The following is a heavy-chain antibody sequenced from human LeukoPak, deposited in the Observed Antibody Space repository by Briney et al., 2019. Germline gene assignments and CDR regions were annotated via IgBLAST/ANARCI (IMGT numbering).Heavy chain of an antibody. CDR3: ARDRAPLGSGSGYFYFDS. V-gene: IGHV1-2*02. CDR1: GYTFTAYY. Sequence: ASVKVSCKTSGYTFTAYYLNWVRQAPGQGLEWMGWINPNTGDTNFAQKFQGRVAMTRDTSISTAYMDLSRLTSDDTAVYYCARDRAPLGSGSGYFYFDSWGQGTLVTVSS. D-gene: IGHD3-22*01. J-gene: IGHJ4*02. CDR2: INPNTGDT.